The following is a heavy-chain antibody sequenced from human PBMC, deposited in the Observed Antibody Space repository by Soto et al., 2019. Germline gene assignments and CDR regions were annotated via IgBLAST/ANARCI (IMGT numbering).Heavy chain of an antibody. CDR3: ARHSGAAAAFYYHYYYLDV. J-gene: IGHJ6*03. V-gene: IGHV4-39*01. CDR1: GGSISSSSYY. D-gene: IGHD6-13*01. Sequence: QLQLQESGPGLVKPSETLSLTCTVSGGSISSSSYYWGWIRQPPGKGLEWIGSIYYSGSTYYNPSLKSRVPISVDTSKNQFSLKLSSVTAADQAVYYCARHSGAAAAFYYHYYYLDVWGTGTTVTVSS. CDR2: IYYSGST.